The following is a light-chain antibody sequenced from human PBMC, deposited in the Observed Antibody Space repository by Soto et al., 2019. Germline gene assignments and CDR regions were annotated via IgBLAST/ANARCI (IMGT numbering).Light chain of an antibody. J-gene: IGLJ2*01. CDR1: SSNIGSNT. V-gene: IGLV1-44*01. CDR2: SNN. Sequence: QSVLTPPPSASGTPGQRVTISCSGSSSNIGSNTVNWYQQLPGTAPKLLIYSNNQRPSGVPDRFSGSKSGTSASLAISGLQSEDEADYYCAAWDDSLNVVFGGGTQLTVL. CDR3: AAWDDSLNVV.